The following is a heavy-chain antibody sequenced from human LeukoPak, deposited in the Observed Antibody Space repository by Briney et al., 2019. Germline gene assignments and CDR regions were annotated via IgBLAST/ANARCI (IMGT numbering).Heavy chain of an antibody. CDR2: INHSGST. CDR3: ASSRLGYCSGGSCYRYWYFDL. CDR1: GGSFSGYY. V-gene: IGHV4-34*01. D-gene: IGHD2-15*01. J-gene: IGHJ2*01. Sequence: KPSETLSRTCAVYGGSFSGYYWSWIRQPPGKGLEWIGEINHSGSTNYNPSLKSRATISVDTSKNQFSLKLSSVTAADTAVYYCASSRLGYCSGGSCYRYWYFDLWGRGTLVTVSS.